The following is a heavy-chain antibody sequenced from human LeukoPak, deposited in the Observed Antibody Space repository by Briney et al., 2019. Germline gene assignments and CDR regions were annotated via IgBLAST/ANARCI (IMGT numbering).Heavy chain of an antibody. CDR2: IYYSGST. D-gene: IGHD3-3*01. Sequence: SETLSLTCTVSGGSISSSSYYWGWIRQPPGKGLEWIGSIYYSGSTYYNPSLKSRVTISVDTSKNQFSLKLSSVTAADTAVYYCARDDFHYDFWSTYRSDPWGQGTLVTVSS. CDR3: ARDDFHYDFWSTYRSDP. V-gene: IGHV4-39*07. J-gene: IGHJ5*02. CDR1: GGSISSSSYY.